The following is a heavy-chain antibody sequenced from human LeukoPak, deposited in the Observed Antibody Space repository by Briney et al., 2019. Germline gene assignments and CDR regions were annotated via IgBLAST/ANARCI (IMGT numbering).Heavy chain of an antibody. V-gene: IGHV3-21*04. CDR2: ISGSSSYI. CDR3: AKEGAAMAPNWFDY. D-gene: IGHD5-18*01. Sequence: GGSLRLSCAASGFTFSSYSMNWVRQAPGKGLEWVSSISGSSSYIYYADSVKGRFTISRDNSKNTLYLQMNSLRAEDTAVYYCAKEGAAMAPNWFDYWGQGTLVTVSS. J-gene: IGHJ4*02. CDR1: GFTFSSYS.